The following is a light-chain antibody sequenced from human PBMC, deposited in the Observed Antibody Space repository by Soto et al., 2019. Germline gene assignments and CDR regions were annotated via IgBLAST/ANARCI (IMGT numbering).Light chain of an antibody. Sequence: EIVLTQSPGTLSLSPGEIATLSCRASQSVTSNFLAWYQQKPGQAPRLLIYDASSRATGIPDRFSGSGSGTDFTLSIRRLDPEDFAVYYCQQYCSSLTFSGGTKVQIK. J-gene: IGKJ4*01. CDR2: DAS. V-gene: IGKV3-20*01. CDR1: QSVTSNF. CDR3: QQYCSSLT.